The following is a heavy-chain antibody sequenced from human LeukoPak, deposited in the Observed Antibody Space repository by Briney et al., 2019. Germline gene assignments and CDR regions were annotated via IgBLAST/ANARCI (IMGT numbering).Heavy chain of an antibody. CDR1: GFSFSSYG. CDR2: ISYDGSNK. J-gene: IGHJ4*02. V-gene: IGHV3-30*18. CDR3: AKELGVEDPEPGGLLDY. D-gene: IGHD2-15*01. Sequence: GGSLRLSCSASGFSFSSYGMHWVRQAPGKGLEWVAVISYDGSNKYYADSVKGRFTISRDNSKNTLYLQMNSLRAEDTAVYYCAKELGVEDPEPGGLLDYWGQGTLVTVSS.